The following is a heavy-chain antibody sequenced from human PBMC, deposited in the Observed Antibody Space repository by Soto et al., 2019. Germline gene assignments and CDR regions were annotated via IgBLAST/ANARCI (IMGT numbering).Heavy chain of an antibody. J-gene: IGHJ4*02. D-gene: IGHD5-18*01. CDR1: GYTFTGPY. CDR2: ISPKTGET. V-gene: IGHV1-2*04. Sequence: ASVKVSCKASGYTFTGPYIQWVRQAPGQGLEWMGWISPKTGETKYAQKFQGWVTITRDTSINTAYMEVNRLKSNDSAVYYCARTRIQLWTPDYWGQGTQVTV. CDR3: ARTRIQLWTPDY.